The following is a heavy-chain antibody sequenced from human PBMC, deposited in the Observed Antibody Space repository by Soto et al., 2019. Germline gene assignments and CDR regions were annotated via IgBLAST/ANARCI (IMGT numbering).Heavy chain of an antibody. D-gene: IGHD5-12*01. CDR3: VREGRGSFDF. CDR1: GFIFTNYA. Sequence: PVGSLRLSCAASGFIFTNYAMNWVRQAPGNGLEWVSVIGGRGNSAYYSDSVQGRFTISRDNSKNTLSLQMSSLTADDTAIYYGVREGRGSFDFWGRGTMVTVSS. V-gene: IGHV3-23*01. J-gene: IGHJ3*01. CDR2: IGGRGNSA.